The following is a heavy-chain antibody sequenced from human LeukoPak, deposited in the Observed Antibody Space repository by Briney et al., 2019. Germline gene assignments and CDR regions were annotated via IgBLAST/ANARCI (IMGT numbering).Heavy chain of an antibody. CDR1: GDSVSSNSAA. J-gene: IGHJ5*02. V-gene: IGHV6-1*01. CDR2: TYYKSKWYY. CDR3: TRGEIFDP. Sequence: SQTLSLTCAISGDSVSSNSAAWNWIRQSPSRGLEWLGRTYYKSKWYYDYAISVKSRITINPDISKNQFSLQLNSVTPEDTAVYYSTRGEIFDPWGQGTLVTVSS.